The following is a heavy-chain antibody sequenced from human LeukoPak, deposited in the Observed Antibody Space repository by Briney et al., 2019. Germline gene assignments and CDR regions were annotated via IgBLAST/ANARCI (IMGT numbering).Heavy chain of an antibody. Sequence: ASVKVSCKASGYTFTSYYMHWVRRAPGQGLEWMGIINPSGGSTSYAQKFQGRVTMTRDTSTSTVYMELSSLRSEDTAVYYCARDPLYCSSTSCYIDYWGQGTLVTVSS. CDR1: GYTFTSYY. CDR2: INPSGGST. CDR3: ARDPLYCSSTSCYIDY. V-gene: IGHV1-46*01. J-gene: IGHJ4*02. D-gene: IGHD2-2*01.